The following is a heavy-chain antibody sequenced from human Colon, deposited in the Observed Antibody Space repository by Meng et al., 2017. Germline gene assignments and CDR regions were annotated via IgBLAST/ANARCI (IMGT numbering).Heavy chain of an antibody. CDR3: AKDSYDSSGYLPAAFDI. D-gene: IGHD3-22*01. J-gene: IGHJ3*02. CDR2: ISGSGGST. Sequence: GESLKISCAASGSTFSSYAMSWVRQAPGKGLEWVSAISGSGGSTYYADSVKGRFTISRDNSKNTLYLQMNSLRAEDTAVYYCAKDSYDSSGYLPAAFDIWGQGTMVTVSS. CDR1: GSTFSSYA. V-gene: IGHV3-23*01.